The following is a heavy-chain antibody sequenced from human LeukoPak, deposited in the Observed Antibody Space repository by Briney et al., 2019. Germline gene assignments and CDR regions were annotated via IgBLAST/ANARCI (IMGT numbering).Heavy chain of an antibody. V-gene: IGHV4-39*01. CDR3: ARRGWGYGSGNYYDY. CDR2: IYYSGSM. J-gene: IGHJ4*02. CDR1: GGSISSSSYY. Sequence: SETLSLTCTVSGGSISSSSYYWGWIRQPPGKGLEWIGSIYYSGSMYYNPSLKSRVTISVDTSKNQFSLKLSSVTAADTAVYYCARRGWGYGSGNYYDYWGQGNLVTVSS. D-gene: IGHD3-10*01.